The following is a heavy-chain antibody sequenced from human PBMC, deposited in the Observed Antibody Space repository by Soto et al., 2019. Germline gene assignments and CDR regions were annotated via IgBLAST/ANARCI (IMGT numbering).Heavy chain of an antibody. CDR1: GGTFRRYA. V-gene: IGHV1-69*06. Sequence: SVKVSYQGSGGTFRRYALRGVRPAPGQGLEWVGGIIPIFGTANYAQKFQGRVTITADKSTSTAYMELSSLRSEDTAVYYCAGCSSTSCSLGDYWGQGTLVTVSS. D-gene: IGHD2-2*01. CDR2: IIPIFGTA. J-gene: IGHJ4*02. CDR3: AGCSSTSCSLGDY.